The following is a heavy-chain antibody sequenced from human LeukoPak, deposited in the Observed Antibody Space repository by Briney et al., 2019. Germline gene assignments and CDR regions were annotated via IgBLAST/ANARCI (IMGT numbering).Heavy chain of an antibody. D-gene: IGHD3-22*01. J-gene: IGHJ4*02. CDR1: GGTFSSYA. CDR2: IIPIFGTA. V-gene: IGHV1-69*05. CDR3: ARHYYDSSGYYLHFDY. Sequence: SVKVSCKASGGTFSSYAISWVRQAPGQGLEWMGGIIPIFGTANYAQKFQGRVTITTDESTSTAYMELSSLRSEDTAVYYCARHYYDSSGYYLHFDYWGQGTLVTVSS.